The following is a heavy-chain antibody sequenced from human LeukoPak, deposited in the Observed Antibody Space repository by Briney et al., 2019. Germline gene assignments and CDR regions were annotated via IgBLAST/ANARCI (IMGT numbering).Heavy chain of an antibody. D-gene: IGHD2-15*01. V-gene: IGHV4-34*01. CDR2: INHSGST. CDR1: GGSFSTYY. Sequence: TSETLSLTCAVYGGSFSTYYWSWIRQPPGKGLEWIGEINHSGSTNYNPSLKSRVTISVDTSKNQFSLKLSSVTAADTAVYYCARAATRKGYCSGGSCYHRGRDAFDIWGQGTMVTVSS. J-gene: IGHJ3*02. CDR3: ARAATRKGYCSGGSCYHRGRDAFDI.